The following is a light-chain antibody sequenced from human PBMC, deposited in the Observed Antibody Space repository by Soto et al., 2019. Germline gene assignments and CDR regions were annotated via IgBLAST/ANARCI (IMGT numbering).Light chain of an antibody. Sequence: QSALTQAASVSGAPGQSITISCTGTSSDLGGYNYVSLYQQHPGKAPKVIIYEVSNRPSGVSTRFSGSKSGNTASLTISGLQAEDEADYYCSSYRSIGSLVFGTGTKLTV. J-gene: IGLJ1*01. CDR1: SSDLGGYNY. CDR3: SSYRSIGSLV. V-gene: IGLV2-14*01. CDR2: EVS.